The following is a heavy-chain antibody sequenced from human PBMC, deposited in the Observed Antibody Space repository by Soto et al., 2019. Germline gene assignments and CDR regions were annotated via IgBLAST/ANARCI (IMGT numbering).Heavy chain of an antibody. J-gene: IGHJ6*02. CDR2: IHWNDDK. CDR3: AHRRHGDTSPDYYGLDV. CDR1: GFSLSTTGEG. D-gene: IGHD3-3*01. V-gene: IGHV2-5*01. Sequence: QIPLKEAGPTLVRPTQTLTLTCSFSGFSLSTTGEGVGWIRQPPGKALEWLALIHWNDDKRYNPSLRRRFTITRDTSRREVVLSLTNMDPVDTGTYDCAHRRHGDTSPDYYGLDVWGQGTTVIVSS.